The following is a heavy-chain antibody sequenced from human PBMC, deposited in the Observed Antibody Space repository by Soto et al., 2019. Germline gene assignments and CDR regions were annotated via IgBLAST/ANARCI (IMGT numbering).Heavy chain of an antibody. V-gene: IGHV3-23*01. CDR2: ISGSGGST. Sequence: GGSLRLSCAASGFTFSSYAMSWVRRAPGKGLEWVSAISGSGGSTYYADSVKGRFTISRDNSKNTLYLQMNSLRAEDTAVYYCAKDLSFDFWSGYFFSVDYWGQGTLVTVSS. D-gene: IGHD3-3*01. J-gene: IGHJ4*02. CDR1: GFTFSSYA. CDR3: AKDLSFDFWSGYFFSVDY.